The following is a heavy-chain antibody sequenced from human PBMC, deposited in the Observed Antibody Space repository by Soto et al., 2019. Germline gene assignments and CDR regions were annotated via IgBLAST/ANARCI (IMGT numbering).Heavy chain of an antibody. CDR1: GFSVSSGSYY. D-gene: IGHD3-10*01. V-gene: IGHV4-61*01. Sequence: SETLSLTCIVSGFSVSSGSYYWGWIRQPPGKGLEWIGYIHYSGSTHYNPSLKSRVGISIDTSKTQFSLTLGSVTAADTAVYYCARHRFGLDCWGQGTLVTVSS. CDR2: IHYSGST. J-gene: IGHJ4*02. CDR3: ARHRFGLDC.